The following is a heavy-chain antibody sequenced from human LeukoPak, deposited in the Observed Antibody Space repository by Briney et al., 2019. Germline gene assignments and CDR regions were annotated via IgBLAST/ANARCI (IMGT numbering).Heavy chain of an antibody. Sequence: GGSLRLSCAASGFTVSTNYMSWVRQAPGKGLEWLSVIYSGGSTYYADSVKGRFTISRDNSKNTVYLQMNSLRGEDTAVYYCARDRLEAVTDDDYFDYWGQGTLVTVSS. CDR1: GFTVSTNY. D-gene: IGHD2-21*02. J-gene: IGHJ4*02. V-gene: IGHV3-66*01. CDR3: ARDRLEAVTDDDYFDY. CDR2: IYSGGST.